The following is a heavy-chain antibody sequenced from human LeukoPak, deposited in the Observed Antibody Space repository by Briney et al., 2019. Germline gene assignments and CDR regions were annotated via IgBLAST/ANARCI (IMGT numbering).Heavy chain of an antibody. D-gene: IGHD3-22*01. V-gene: IGHV1-8*03. CDR1: GYTFTSYD. CDR2: MNPNSGNT. Sequence: ASVKVSCKASGYTFTSYDINWVRQATGQGLEWMGWMNPNSGNTGYAQKFQGRVTITRNTSISTAYMELSSLRSEDTAMYYCARDFRDYDGPNAFDIWGQGTMVTVSS. J-gene: IGHJ3*02. CDR3: ARDFRDYDGPNAFDI.